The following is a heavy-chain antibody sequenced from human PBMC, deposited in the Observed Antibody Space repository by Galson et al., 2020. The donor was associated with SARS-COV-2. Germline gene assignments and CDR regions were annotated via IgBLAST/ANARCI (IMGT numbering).Heavy chain of an antibody. CDR1: GFTFSSYG. Sequence: GESLKISCAASGFTFSSYGMHWVRQAPGKGLERVAVRWYDGSNKYYADSVKGRFTISRDNPKNTLYLQMNSLRAEDTAVYYCARDEGITILGVAQNWFDPWGQGTLVTVSS. D-gene: IGHD3-3*01. CDR2: RWYDGSNK. V-gene: IGHV3-33*01. J-gene: IGHJ5*02. CDR3: ARDEGITILGVAQNWFDP.